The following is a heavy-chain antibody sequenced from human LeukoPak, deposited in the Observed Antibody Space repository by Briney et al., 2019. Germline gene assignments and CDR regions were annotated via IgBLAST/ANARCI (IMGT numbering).Heavy chain of an antibody. D-gene: IGHD1-14*01. J-gene: IGHJ5*02. Sequence: GGSLRLSCAASGFTFSSYGMHWVRQAPGKGLEWVAFIRYDGSNKYYADSVKGRFTISRDNSKSTLYLQMNSLRAEDTAVYYCAKDTTPPKAGFDPWGQGTLVTVSS. CDR2: IRYDGSNK. CDR1: GFTFSSYG. CDR3: AKDTTPPKAGFDP. V-gene: IGHV3-30*02.